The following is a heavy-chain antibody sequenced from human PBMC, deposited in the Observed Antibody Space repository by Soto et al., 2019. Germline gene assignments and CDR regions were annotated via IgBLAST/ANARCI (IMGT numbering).Heavy chain of an antibody. J-gene: IGHJ3*02. Sequence: SLRLSCAASGFSFSSHGMHWVRQAPGKGLEWVALIWFDGSDKYYADSVKGRFTISRDNSKNTLYLQMNSLRAEDTAVYYCARAYFYSTSAYYDALDIWGPGTMVTVSS. CDR3: ARAYFYSTSAYYDALDI. CDR1: GFSFSSHG. D-gene: IGHD3-22*01. V-gene: IGHV3-33*01. CDR2: IWFDGSDK.